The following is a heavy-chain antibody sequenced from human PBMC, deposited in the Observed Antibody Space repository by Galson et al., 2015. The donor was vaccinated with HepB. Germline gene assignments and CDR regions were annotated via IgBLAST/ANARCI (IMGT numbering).Heavy chain of an antibody. D-gene: IGHD5-18*01. J-gene: IGHJ4*02. CDR3: ARELRGYSYGFDY. CDR2: IIPILGIA. CDR1: GGTFSSYT. V-gene: IGHV1-69*02. Sequence: SVKVSCKASGGTFSSYTISWVRQAPGQGLEWMGRIIPILGIANYAQKFQGRVTITADKSTSTAYMELSSLRSEDTAVYYCARELRGYSYGFDYWGQGTLVTVSS.